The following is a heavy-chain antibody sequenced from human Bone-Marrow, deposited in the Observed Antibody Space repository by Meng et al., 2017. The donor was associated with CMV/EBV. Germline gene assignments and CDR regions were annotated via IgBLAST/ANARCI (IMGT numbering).Heavy chain of an antibody. Sequence: GESLKISCVASGFTFSSYWMHWVRQAPGKGLVWVSRINSDGSSTTYADSVKGRFTISRDNAKNTLYLQMNSLRAEDTAVYYCARVTEYQLLSSYYYYGMDVWGQGTTVTVSS. CDR2: INSDGSST. V-gene: IGHV3-74*01. D-gene: IGHD2-2*01. J-gene: IGHJ6*02. CDR3: ARVTEYQLLSSYYYYGMDV. CDR1: GFTFSSYW.